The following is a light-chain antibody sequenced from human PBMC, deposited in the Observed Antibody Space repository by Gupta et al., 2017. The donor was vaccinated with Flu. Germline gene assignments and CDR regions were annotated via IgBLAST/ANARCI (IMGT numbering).Light chain of an antibody. V-gene: IGLV2-14*01. J-gene: IGLJ2*01. CDR2: EVN. CDR1: SSDVGGYNY. CDR3: SSYTRHITLV. Sequence: TSSDVGGYNYVAWYQLYPGKAPKLIISEVNKRPSGVSNRFSGSKSGNTAFLTISGLQPEDEADYYCSSYTRHITLVFGGGTKLTVL.